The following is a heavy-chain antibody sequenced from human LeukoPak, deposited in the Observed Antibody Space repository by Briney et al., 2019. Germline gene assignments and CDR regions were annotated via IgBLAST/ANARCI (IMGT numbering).Heavy chain of an antibody. CDR1: GGSISSSRVY. D-gene: IGHD3-22*01. J-gene: IGHJ4*02. CDR3: ARLDNSGYYFIDY. CDR2: IFYSGRT. Sequence: SETLSLTCSVSGGSISSSRVYWGWIRQPPGMGLEWIGIIFYSGRTFYNSSLSSRVTISVDTSKSQFSLRLSSVTAADTATYYCARLDNSGYYFIDYWGQGSLVIVSS. V-gene: IGHV4-39*01.